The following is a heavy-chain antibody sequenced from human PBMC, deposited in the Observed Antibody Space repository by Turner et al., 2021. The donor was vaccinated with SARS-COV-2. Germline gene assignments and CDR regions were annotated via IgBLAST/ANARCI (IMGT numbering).Heavy chain of an antibody. J-gene: IGHJ6*02. CDR1: GYTLIELS. D-gene: IGHD6-19*01. V-gene: IGHV1-24*01. Sequence: QVQLVQSGAEVKKPGASVKVSCKVSGYTLIELSMHWLRQAPGKGLEWMGGVDPEDAETIYAQKFQGRGTMTEDTSTDTAYMELSSLRSEDTSVYYCATVFAVAGLSYGMDVWGQGTTVTVSS. CDR2: VDPEDAET. CDR3: ATVFAVAGLSYGMDV.